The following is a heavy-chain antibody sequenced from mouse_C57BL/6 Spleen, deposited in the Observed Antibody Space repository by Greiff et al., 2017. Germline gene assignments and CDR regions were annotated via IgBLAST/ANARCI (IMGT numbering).Heavy chain of an antibody. CDR3: ARRGITTKWYFDV. CDR1: GYTFTSYG. J-gene: IGHJ1*03. Sequence: QVQLKQSGAELARPGASVKLSCKASGYTFTSYGISWVKQRTGQGLEWIGEIYPRSGNTYYNEKFKGKDTLTADKSSSTAYMELRSLTSEDSAVYFCARRGITTKWYFDVWGTGTTVTVSS. V-gene: IGHV1-81*01. CDR2: IYPRSGNT. D-gene: IGHD1-1*01.